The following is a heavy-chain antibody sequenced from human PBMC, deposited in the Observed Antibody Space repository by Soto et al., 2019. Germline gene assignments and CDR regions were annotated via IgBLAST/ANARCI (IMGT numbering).Heavy chain of an antibody. CDR1: GGSISSSSDY. J-gene: IGHJ4*02. CDR3: ARTRWRYYFDS. Sequence: QLQLQESGPGLVKPSETLSLSCTVSGGSISSSSDYWAWIRQPPGKGLEWVGSIYYSGNTYYNPSLKSRVTLSVDTSTNQFSLRLSSVTAAHTAVYYCARTRWRYYFDSWGQGALVTVSS. CDR2: IYYSGNT. D-gene: IGHD3-16*02. V-gene: IGHV4-39*01.